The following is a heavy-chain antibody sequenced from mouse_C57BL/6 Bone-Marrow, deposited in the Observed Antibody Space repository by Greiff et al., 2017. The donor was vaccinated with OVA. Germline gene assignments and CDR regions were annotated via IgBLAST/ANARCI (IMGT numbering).Heavy chain of an antibody. CDR3: ASYDYDDDY. J-gene: IGHJ2*01. Sequence: VQLQQPGAELVKPGASVKLSCKASGYTFTSYWMQWVKQRPGQGLEWIGEIDPSDSYTNYNQKVKGKATLTVDTSSSTAYMQLSSLTSEDSAVYYCASYDYDDDYWGQGTTLTVSS. CDR2: IDPSDSYT. CDR1: GYTFTSYW. V-gene: IGHV1-50*01. D-gene: IGHD2-4*01.